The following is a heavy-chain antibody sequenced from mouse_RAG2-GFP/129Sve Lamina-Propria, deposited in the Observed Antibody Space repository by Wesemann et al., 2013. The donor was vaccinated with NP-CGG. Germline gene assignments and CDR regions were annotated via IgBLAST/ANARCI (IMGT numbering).Heavy chain of an antibody. CDR3: ARRYGNYVDAMDY. D-gene: IGHD2-1*01. CDR2: IYPGSGST. CDR1: GYTFTSYW. V-gene: IGHV1-55*01. J-gene: IGHJ4*01. Sequence: VQLQQPGAELVKPGASVKMSCKASGYTFTSYWITWVKQRPGQGLEWIGDIYPGSGSTNYNEKFKSKATLTVDTSSSTAYMQLSSLTSEDSAVYYCARRYGNYVDAMDYWGQGTSVTVSS.